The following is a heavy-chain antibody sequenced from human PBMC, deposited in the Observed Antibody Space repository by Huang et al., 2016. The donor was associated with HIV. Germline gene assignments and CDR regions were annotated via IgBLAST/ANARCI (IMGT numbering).Heavy chain of an antibody. CDR3: AYQQWLVGGLNH. CDR2: IGSDSSYI. J-gene: IGHJ5*02. CDR1: GFAFSGYG. Sequence: EVELVESGGGMVKPGGSLRLSCAASGFAFSGYGMNWVRQAPGKGLEGCALIGSDSSYIYYADSVKGRVTISRDNAKSSIYLQLDSLRAEDTAVYYCAYQQWLVGGLNHWGQGTLVVVSS. D-gene: IGHD6-19*01. V-gene: IGHV3-21*02.